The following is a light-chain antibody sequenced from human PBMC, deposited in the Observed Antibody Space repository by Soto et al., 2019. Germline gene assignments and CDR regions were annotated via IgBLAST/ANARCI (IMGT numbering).Light chain of an antibody. CDR2: DVS. CDR1: SSDVGGYHY. J-gene: IGLJ1*01. V-gene: IGLV2-14*01. Sequence: QSALTQPASVSGSPGQSITISCTGTSSDVGGYHYVSWYQQHPGKAPKLMIYDVSNRPSGVSNRFSGSKSGNTASLTISGLQAEDDADYYCSSYTSSSTLYVFGTGTKVTVL. CDR3: SSYTSSSTLYV.